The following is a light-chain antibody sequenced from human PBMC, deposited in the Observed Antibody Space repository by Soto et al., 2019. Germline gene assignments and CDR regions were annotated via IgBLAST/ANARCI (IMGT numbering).Light chain of an antibody. V-gene: IGKV3-20*01. CDR2: GAS. CDR1: QNVDSNY. J-gene: IGKJ1*01. Sequence: EIVLTQSPGTLSLSPGERATLSCRASQNVDSNYLAWYQQKPGQAPRSIIFGASGRATGIPDRCSGSGSGTDFTLTISRLEPEDFEVYYCQQYGSLSWTFGQGTKVEIK. CDR3: QQYGSLSWT.